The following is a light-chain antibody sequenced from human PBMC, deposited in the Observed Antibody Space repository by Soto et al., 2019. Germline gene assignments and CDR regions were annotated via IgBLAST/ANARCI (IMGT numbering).Light chain of an antibody. Sequence: QSALTQPASVSGSPGQSITISCTGTSSDVGGYNYVSWYQQHPDKAPKLIIFEVSNRPSGVSNRVSGSKSGNTASLTISGLQAEDEADYHCSSYTASLTVVFGGGTKLTVL. V-gene: IGLV2-14*01. CDR1: SSDVGGYNY. CDR3: SSYTASLTVV. J-gene: IGLJ2*01. CDR2: EVS.